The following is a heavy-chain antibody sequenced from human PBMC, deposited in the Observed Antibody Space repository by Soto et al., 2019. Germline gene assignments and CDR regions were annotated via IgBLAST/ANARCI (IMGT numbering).Heavy chain of an antibody. D-gene: IGHD3-10*01. CDR1: GGSISSYY. V-gene: IGHV4-59*12. CDR2: IYYSGST. Sequence: SETLSLTCTVSGGSISSYYWSWIRQPPGKGLEWIGYIYYSGSTNYNPSLNSRVTISVDTAKNQFSLKLSSVTAADTALYYWGRALMGLLWLGKLLAVDYNCFAPGGQETLVPVSS. J-gene: IGHJ5*02. CDR3: GRALMGLLWLGKLLAVDYNCFAP.